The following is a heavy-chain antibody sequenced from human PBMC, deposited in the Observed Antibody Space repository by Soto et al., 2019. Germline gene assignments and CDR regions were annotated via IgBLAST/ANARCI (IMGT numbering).Heavy chain of an antibody. D-gene: IGHD2-15*01. CDR1: GFTVSSKY. J-gene: IGHJ6*04. V-gene: IGHV3-66*01. CDR3: ARDDVLCDGGRCYGVPLDV. Sequence: EVHLVESGGGLVQPGGSLRLSCAASGFTVSSKYMSWVRQAPGKGLEWVSLIQSGGATYYADSVKGRFTISRDTSENTLHRQLDSLRAEDTAVYYCARDDVLCDGGRCYGVPLDVGGKGTTVTVSS. CDR2: IQSGGAT.